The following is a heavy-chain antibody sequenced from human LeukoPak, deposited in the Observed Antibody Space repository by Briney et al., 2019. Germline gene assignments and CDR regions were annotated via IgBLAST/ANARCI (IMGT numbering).Heavy chain of an antibody. Sequence: GGSLRLSCAASGFTFSSYAMSWVRQAPGKGLEWVSAISGSGGSTYYADSVKGRFTISRDNSKNTLYLQMNSLRAEDTAVYYCAKDLEGHTVTPYYFDYWGQGTLVTVSS. CDR2: ISGSGGST. V-gene: IGHV3-23*01. D-gene: IGHD4-17*01. J-gene: IGHJ4*02. CDR1: GFTFSSYA. CDR3: AKDLEGHTVTPYYFDY.